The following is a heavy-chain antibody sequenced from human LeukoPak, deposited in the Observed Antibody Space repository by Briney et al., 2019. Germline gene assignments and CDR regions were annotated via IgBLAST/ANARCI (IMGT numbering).Heavy chain of an antibody. D-gene: IGHD3-22*01. CDR3: AKDIYYDSSGSHAFDI. V-gene: IGHV3-21*04. J-gene: IGHJ3*02. CDR1: GFTFSSYS. CDR2: ISSSSSYI. Sequence: GGSLRLSCAASGFTFSSYSMNWVRQAPGTGLEWVSFISSSSSYIYYADSVKGRFTISRDNAKNSLYLQMNSLRAEDTALYYCAKDIYYDSSGSHAFDIWGQGTMVTVSS.